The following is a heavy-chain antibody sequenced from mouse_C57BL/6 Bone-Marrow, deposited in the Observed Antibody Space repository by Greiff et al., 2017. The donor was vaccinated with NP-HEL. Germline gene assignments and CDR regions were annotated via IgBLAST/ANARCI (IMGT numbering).Heavy chain of an antibody. J-gene: IGHJ2*01. V-gene: IGHV1-52*01. CDR2: IHPSDSET. CDR3: ATWGFYDGYFFDY. Sequence: VQLQQPGAELVRPGSSVKLSCKASGYTFTSYWMHWVKQRPIQGLEWIGNIHPSDSETHYNQKFKDKATLTVDKSSSTAYMQLSSLTSEDSAVYYCATWGFYDGYFFDYWGQGTTLTVSS. CDR1: GYTFTSYW. D-gene: IGHD2-3*01.